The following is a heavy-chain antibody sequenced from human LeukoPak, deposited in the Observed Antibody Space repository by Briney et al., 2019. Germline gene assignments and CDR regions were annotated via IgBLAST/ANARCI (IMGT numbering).Heavy chain of an antibody. CDR1: GGSVTPSY. D-gene: IGHD6-19*01. J-gene: IGHJ4*02. V-gene: IGHV4-59*02. Sequence: TSETLSLTCTVSGGSVTPSYWSWIRQPPGEGLEWIGNFRYSGNTDYNPSLKSRVTISLDTSKNQFSLKLNSVTAADTAVYYCALTQKWLAFDYWGQGILVTVSS. CDR2: FRYSGNT. CDR3: ALTQKWLAFDY.